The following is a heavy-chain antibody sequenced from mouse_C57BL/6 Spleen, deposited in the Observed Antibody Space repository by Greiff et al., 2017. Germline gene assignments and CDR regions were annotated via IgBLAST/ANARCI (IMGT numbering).Heavy chain of an antibody. D-gene: IGHD3-3*01. J-gene: IGHJ3*01. CDR2: IYPGDGDT. CDR1: GYAFSSSW. CDR3: ARGGLGPGFAY. Sequence: VQLQQSGPELVKPGASVKISCKASGYAFSSSWMNWVKQRPGKGLEWIGRIYPGDGDTNYNGKFKGKATLTADKSSSSAYLQLSSLTSEDSAVYFCARGGLGPGFAYWGQGTLVTVSA. V-gene: IGHV1-82*01.